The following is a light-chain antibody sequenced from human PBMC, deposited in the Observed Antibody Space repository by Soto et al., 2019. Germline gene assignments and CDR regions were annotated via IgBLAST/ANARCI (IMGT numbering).Light chain of an antibody. Sequence: DIQMTQSPSFLSASVGDRVTITCQASQDITTSLNWYQQKPGKAPKLLMYDASNLETGVPSRYSGSGSGTDFTFTISSLQAEDIATYYCQQYDNPPLSFGGGTKVEIK. CDR1: QDITTS. J-gene: IGKJ4*01. V-gene: IGKV1-33*01. CDR3: QQYDNPPLS. CDR2: DAS.